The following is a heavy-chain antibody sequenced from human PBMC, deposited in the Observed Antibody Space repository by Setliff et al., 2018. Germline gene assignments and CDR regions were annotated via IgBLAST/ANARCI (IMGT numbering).Heavy chain of an antibody. D-gene: IGHD3-10*01. J-gene: IGHJ4*02. Sequence: GGSLRLSYAASGFTFSDHYMDWVRQAPGKGLEWVGRFRNRANGYTTEYAASVKGRFTISRDDSKNSLYLQMNSLRPEDTAVYYCAKWSAMVRGVDWGQGTLVTVSS. CDR1: GFTFSDHY. CDR3: AKWSAMVRGVD. V-gene: IGHV3-72*01. CDR2: FRNRANGYTT.